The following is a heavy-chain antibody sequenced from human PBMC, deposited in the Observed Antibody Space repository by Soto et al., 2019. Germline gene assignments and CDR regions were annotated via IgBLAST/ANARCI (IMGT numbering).Heavy chain of an antibody. CDR1: EFTFSSYW. CDR3: ARDLDIVEGEGGWFDP. V-gene: IGHV3-7*05. CDR2: IKQDGSEK. D-gene: IGHD2-15*01. J-gene: IGHJ5*02. Sequence: EVQLVESGGGLVQPGGSLRLSCVASEFTFSSYWMSWVRQAPGKGLEWVANIKQDGSEKYYVDSVKGRFTISRDNAKNSLYLQMNSLRAEDTAVYYCARDLDIVEGEGGWFDPWGQGTLVTVSS.